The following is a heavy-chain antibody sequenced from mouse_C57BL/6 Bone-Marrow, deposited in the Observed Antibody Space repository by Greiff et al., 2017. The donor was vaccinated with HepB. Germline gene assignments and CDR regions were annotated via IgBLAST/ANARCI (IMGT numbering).Heavy chain of an antibody. V-gene: IGHV5-17*01. CDR1: GFTFSDYG. CDR2: ISSGSSTI. D-gene: IGHD1-1*01. Sequence: EVHLVESGGGLVKPGGSLKLSCAASGFTFSDYGMHWVRQAPEKGLEWVAYISSGSSTIYYADTVKGRFTISRDNAKNTLFLQMTSLRSEDTAMYYCARNSYVSSWYFDVWGTGTTVTVSS. CDR3: ARNSYVSSWYFDV. J-gene: IGHJ1*03.